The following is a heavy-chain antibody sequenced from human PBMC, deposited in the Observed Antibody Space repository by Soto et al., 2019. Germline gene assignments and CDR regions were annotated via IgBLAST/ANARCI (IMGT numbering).Heavy chain of an antibody. Sequence: GESLMISCKGYGYSFTSYWIGWVRQMPGKGLEWMGIIYPGDSDTRYSPSFQGQVTISADKSISTAYLQWSSLKASDTAMYYCARQPYYDILTQRSYYYYGMDVWGQGTTVTVSS. V-gene: IGHV5-51*01. D-gene: IGHD3-9*01. CDR2: IYPGDSDT. CDR1: GYSFTSYW. CDR3: ARQPYYDILTQRSYYYYGMDV. J-gene: IGHJ6*02.